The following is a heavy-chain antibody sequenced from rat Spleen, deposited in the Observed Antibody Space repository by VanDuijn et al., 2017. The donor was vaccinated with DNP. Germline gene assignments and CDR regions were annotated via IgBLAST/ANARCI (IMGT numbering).Heavy chain of an antibody. D-gene: IGHD1-6*01. CDR3: ARVSVYYGLEDY. Sequence: EVQLVESGGGLVQPGRSLKLSCAASGFTFSKYGMAWIRQVPGKGLEWVASITSSGGSTYYPDSVKGRFIISRGNAKNTLYLQMNSLRSEDTATYYCARVSVYYGLEDYWGQGVMVTVSS. V-gene: IGHV5S13*01. CDR2: ITSSGGST. J-gene: IGHJ2*01. CDR1: GFTFSKYG.